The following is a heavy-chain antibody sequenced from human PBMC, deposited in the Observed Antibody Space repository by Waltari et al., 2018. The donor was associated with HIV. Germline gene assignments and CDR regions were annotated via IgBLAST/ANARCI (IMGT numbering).Heavy chain of an antibody. Sequence: EVQLVESGGGLVKPGGSLSLSCATSGFPLSTYTMYWVRQAPGKGLEWVSSISSTSTYIYYTDSVKGRFTISRDNAQNSLSLQMNSLSAEDTAVYYCVADLGGSHDSWGQGSQVTVSS. D-gene: IGHD1-26*01. V-gene: IGHV3-21*02. CDR1: GFPLSTYT. CDR3: VADLGGSHDS. CDR2: ISSTSTYI. J-gene: IGHJ4*02.